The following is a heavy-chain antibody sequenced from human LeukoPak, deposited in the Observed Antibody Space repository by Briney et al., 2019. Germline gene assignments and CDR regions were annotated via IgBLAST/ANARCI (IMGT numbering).Heavy chain of an antibody. D-gene: IGHD1-1*01. V-gene: IGHV3-30*19. CDR1: GFTFSSYG. CDR3: ARDPLGTRPGFDY. CDR2: ISYDGSNK. J-gene: IGHJ4*02. Sequence: GGSLRLSCAASGFTFSSYGMHWVRQAPGKGLEWVAVISYDGSNKYYADSVKGRFTISRDNSKNTLYLQMNSLRAEDTAVYYCARDPLGTRPGFDYWGQGTLVTVSS.